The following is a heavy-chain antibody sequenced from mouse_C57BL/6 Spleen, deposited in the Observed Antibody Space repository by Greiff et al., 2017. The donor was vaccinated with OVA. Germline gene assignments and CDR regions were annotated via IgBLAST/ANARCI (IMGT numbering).Heavy chain of an antibody. CDR1: GFTFSDYY. D-gene: IGHD2-2*01. Sequence: EVKLMESEGGLVQPGSSMKLSCTASGFTFSDYYMAWVRQVPEKGLEWVANINYDGSSTYYLDSLKSRFIISRDNAKNILYLQMSSLKSEDTATYYCAREGNGYDWYFDVWGTGTTVTVSS. CDR2: INYDGSST. V-gene: IGHV5-16*01. J-gene: IGHJ1*03. CDR3: AREGNGYDWYFDV.